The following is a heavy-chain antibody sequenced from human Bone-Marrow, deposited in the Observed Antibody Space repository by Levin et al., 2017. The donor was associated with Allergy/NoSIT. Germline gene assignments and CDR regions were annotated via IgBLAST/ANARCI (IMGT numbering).Heavy chain of an antibody. V-gene: IGHV4-34*01. CDR3: ARGWVRVNTPPDY. J-gene: IGHJ4*02. D-gene: IGHD2-15*01. CDR1: GGSFSGYY. CDR2: INHSGST. Sequence: SQTLSLTCAVYGGSFSGYYWSWIRQPPGKGLEWIGEINHSGSTNYNPSLKSRVTISVDTSKNQFSLKLSSVTAADTAVYYCARGWVRVNTPPDYWGQGTLVTVSS.